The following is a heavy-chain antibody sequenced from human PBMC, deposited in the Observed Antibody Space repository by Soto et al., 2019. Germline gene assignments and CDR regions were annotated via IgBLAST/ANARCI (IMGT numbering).Heavy chain of an antibody. CDR2: INSDGSST. J-gene: IGHJ1*01. CDR3: AKGVPAASRYFQH. V-gene: IGHV3-74*03. CDR1: GFSFGSYW. D-gene: IGHD2-2*01. Sequence: VQLVESGGGLVQPGGSLRLSCAASGFSFGSYWRPWVPPAPGKGRVWVPGINSDGSSTTYADSVKGRFTISRDNAKNTLYLQMNSLTPEDTAVYYCAKGVPAASRYFQHWGQGTLVTVSS.